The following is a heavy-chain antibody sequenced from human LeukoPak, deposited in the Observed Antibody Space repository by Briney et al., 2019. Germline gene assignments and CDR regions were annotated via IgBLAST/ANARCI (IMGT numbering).Heavy chain of an antibody. J-gene: IGHJ5*02. CDR1: GYAFTGYY. CDR3: ARDLWFGELGPFDP. Sequence: ASVKLSCKASGYAFTGYYMHWVRQAPGQGLGWMGWINPNSGGTNYAQTFQGRVTMTMDTSVSTAYMELSRLRSDDTAVYYCARDLWFGELGPFDPWGQGTLVTVSS. CDR2: INPNSGGT. V-gene: IGHV1-2*02. D-gene: IGHD3-10*01.